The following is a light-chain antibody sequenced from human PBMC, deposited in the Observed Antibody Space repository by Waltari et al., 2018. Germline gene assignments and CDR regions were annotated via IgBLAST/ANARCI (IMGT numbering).Light chain of an antibody. CDR2: RAS. Sequence: EIVLTQSPGTASLSPGERVTLSCRASQSVGSSSLAWYQQKPGQAPRLVYRASRRATGIPDRFSGSGSGTDFSLTISRLEPEDFAVYYCQQHGTLPATFGQGTKVEIK. CDR3: QQHGTLPAT. V-gene: IGKV3-20*01. J-gene: IGKJ1*01. CDR1: QSVGSSS.